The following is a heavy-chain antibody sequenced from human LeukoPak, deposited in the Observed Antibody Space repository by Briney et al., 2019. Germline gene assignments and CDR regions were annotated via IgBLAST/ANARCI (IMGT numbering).Heavy chain of an antibody. CDR3: ARTTSVTVVRGSYSYYFDY. CDR2: IYYTGST. J-gene: IGHJ4*02. Sequence: SETLSLTCTVSGGSISSSSYYWGWIRQPPGKGLEWIGNIYYTGSTYYNPSLKSRVTISVDTSKNQFSLKLNSVTAADTAVYYCARTTSVTVVRGSYSYYFDYWGQGTLVTVSS. CDR1: GGSISSSSYY. V-gene: IGHV4-39*07. D-gene: IGHD4-17*01.